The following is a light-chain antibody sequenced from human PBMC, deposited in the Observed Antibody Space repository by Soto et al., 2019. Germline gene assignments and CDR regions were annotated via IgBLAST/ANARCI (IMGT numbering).Light chain of an antibody. Sequence: DIQMTQPTSSLSASVVDRVTITFRASQTIKNYLNWYQQKPGKAPKLLIFTTSTLHSGVPSRFSGSGSGTEFTLTINGLQPEDLATYFCQQSYTIPRTFGQGTKVDIK. CDR2: TTS. V-gene: IGKV1-39*01. CDR1: QTIKNY. CDR3: QQSYTIPRT. J-gene: IGKJ1*01.